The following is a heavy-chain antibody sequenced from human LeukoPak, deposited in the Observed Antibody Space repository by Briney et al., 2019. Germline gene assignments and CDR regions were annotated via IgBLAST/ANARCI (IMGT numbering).Heavy chain of an antibody. CDR2: IIPIFGTA. V-gene: IGHV1-69*01. CDR1: GGTFSSYA. D-gene: IGHD5-24*01. Sequence: SVKVSCKASGGTFSSYAISWVRQAPGQGLEWMGGIIPIFGTANYAQKFQGRVTITADESTSTAYMELSSLRSEDTAVYYCARELDEDGYNTRLGYWGQGTLVTVSS. CDR3: ARELDEDGYNTRLGY. J-gene: IGHJ4*02.